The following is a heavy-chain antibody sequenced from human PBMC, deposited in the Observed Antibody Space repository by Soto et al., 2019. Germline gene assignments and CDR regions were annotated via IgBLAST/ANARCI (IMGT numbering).Heavy chain of an antibody. J-gene: IGHJ6*02. CDR1: GFTFSSYD. CDR2: IGTAGDT. V-gene: IGHV3-13*04. CDR3: ARASYGSGSMPYYYYGMDV. D-gene: IGHD3-10*01. Sequence: PGGSLRLSCAASGFTFSSYDMHWVRQATGKGLEWVSAIGTAGDTYYPGSVKGRFTISRENAKNSLYLQMNSLRAGDTAVYYCARASYGSGSMPYYYYGMDVWGQGTTVTVSS.